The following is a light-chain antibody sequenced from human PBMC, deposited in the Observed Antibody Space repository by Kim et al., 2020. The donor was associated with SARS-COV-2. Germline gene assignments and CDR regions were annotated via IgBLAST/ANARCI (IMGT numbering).Light chain of an antibody. J-gene: IGLJ3*02. CDR2: NGN. CDR1: RSNIGSNT. Sequence: GHRVTVACSGSRSNIGSNTVNWFQQVPGTAPKLIIYNGNQRPSGAPDRVSGSKSGTSASLAIGGLQSEDEAHYYCAAWDNSLKGWVFGGGTQLTVL. CDR3: AAWDNSLKGWV. V-gene: IGLV1-44*01.